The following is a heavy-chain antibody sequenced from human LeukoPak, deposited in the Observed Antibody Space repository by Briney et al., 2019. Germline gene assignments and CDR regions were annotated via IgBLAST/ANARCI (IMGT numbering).Heavy chain of an antibody. V-gene: IGHV1-69*02. D-gene: IGHD3-22*01. CDR3: ARSTGYYDSSGYLGDWFDP. CDR2: IIPILDIT. J-gene: IGHJ5*02. CDR1: GGTFSSYT. Sequence: GASVKVSCKASGGTFSSYTISWVRQAPGQGLEWMGRIIPILDITNYAQKFQGRVTVTADKSTSTAYMELSSLRSEDTAVYYCARSTGYYDSSGYLGDWFDPWGQGTLVTVSS.